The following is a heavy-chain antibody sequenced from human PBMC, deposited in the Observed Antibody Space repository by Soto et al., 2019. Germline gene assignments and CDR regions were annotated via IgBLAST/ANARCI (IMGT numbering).Heavy chain of an antibody. D-gene: IGHD1-26*01. CDR2: INAGNGNT. Sequence: ASVKVSFKASGYTFTSYAMHWVRQAPGQRLEWMGWINAGNGNTKYSQKFQGRVTITRDTSASTAYMELSSLRSEDTAVYYCARDPITGAIDYWGQGTLVTVSS. CDR1: GYTFTSYA. CDR3: ARDPITGAIDY. V-gene: IGHV1-3*01. J-gene: IGHJ4*02.